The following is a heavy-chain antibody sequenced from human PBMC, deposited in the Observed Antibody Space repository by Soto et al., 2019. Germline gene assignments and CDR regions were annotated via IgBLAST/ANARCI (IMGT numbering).Heavy chain of an antibody. V-gene: IGHV3-33*01. CDR2: IWYDGSNK. CDR3: AREKRNWYYYDSSGSLDAFDI. CDR1: GFTFRSHG. J-gene: IGHJ3*02. Sequence: PGGSLRLSCAAPGFTFRSHGMHWVRQAPGKGLEWVAVIWYDGSNKYYADSVKGRFTISRDNSKNTLYLQMNSLRAEDTAVYYCAREKRNWYYYDSSGSLDAFDIWGQGTMVTVSS. D-gene: IGHD3-22*01.